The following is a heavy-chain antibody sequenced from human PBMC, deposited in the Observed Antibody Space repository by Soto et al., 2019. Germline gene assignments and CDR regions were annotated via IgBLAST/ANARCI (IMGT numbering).Heavy chain of an antibody. CDR1: GGSISSSSYY. CDR2: IYYSGST. Sequence: SETLSLTCTVSGGSISSSSYYWGWIRQPPGKGLEWIGSIYYSGSTYYNPSLKSRVTISVDTSKNQFSLKLSSVTAADTAVYYCARVSWNLPYYYDSSGYYLPGYGMDVWGQGTTVTVSS. V-gene: IGHV4-39*01. CDR3: ARVSWNLPYYYDSSGYYLPGYGMDV. D-gene: IGHD3-22*01. J-gene: IGHJ6*02.